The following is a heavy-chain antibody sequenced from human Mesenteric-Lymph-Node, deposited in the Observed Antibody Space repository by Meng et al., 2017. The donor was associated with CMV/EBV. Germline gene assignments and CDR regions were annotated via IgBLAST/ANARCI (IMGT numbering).Heavy chain of an antibody. J-gene: IGHJ6*02. CDR1: GFNFNDYT. Sequence: GESLKISCAASGFNFNDYTMHWVRQAPGKGLEWVSSISSSTSYIYYADSVKGRFTISRDNAKNSLYLQMNSLRAEDTAVYYCARTPDYYYGMDVWGQGTTVTVSS. V-gene: IGHV3-21*01. CDR2: ISSSTSYI. CDR3: ARTPDYYYGMDV.